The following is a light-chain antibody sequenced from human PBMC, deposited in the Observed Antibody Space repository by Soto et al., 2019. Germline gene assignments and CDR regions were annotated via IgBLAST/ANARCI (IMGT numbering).Light chain of an antibody. CDR1: NSNIGAPYD. CDR2: ANN. V-gene: IGLV1-40*01. J-gene: IGLJ2*01. CDR3: QSYDSSLSAWI. Sequence: QLVLTQPPSVSGAPGQRVTISCTGNNSNIGAPYDVHWFQQLPGTAPKLLIYANNNRPSGVPDRFSGSKSGTSASLAITGLQAEDEADYYCQSYDSSLSAWIFGGGTKLTVL.